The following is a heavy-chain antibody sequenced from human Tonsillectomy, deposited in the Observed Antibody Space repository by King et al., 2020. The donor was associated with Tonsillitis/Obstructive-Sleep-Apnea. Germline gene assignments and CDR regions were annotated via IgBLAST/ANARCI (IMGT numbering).Heavy chain of an antibody. Sequence: VQLVESGSELTKPGASVKVSCKASGYTFSTYAMNWVRQAPGHGPEWMGWINTNTGNPTYAQGCTGRFVFSLDTSVSTAILQISSVKPEDTAVYYCVTGSTSYKFDYWGQGTLVTVSS. CDR1: GYTFSTYA. J-gene: IGHJ4*02. CDR3: VTGSTSYKFDY. CDR2: INTNTGNP. D-gene: IGHD2-2*01. V-gene: IGHV7-4-1*02.